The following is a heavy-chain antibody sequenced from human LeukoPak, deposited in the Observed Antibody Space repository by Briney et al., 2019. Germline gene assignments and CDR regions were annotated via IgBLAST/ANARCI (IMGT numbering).Heavy chain of an antibody. CDR2: INAGNGNT. D-gene: IGHD6-13*01. CDR3: ARLRGRLAAAGLIDP. Sequence: ASVKVSCKASGYTFTSYAMHWVRQAPGQRLEWMGWINAGNGNTKYSQKFQGRVTITRDTSASTAYMELSSLRSEDTAVYYCARLRGRLAAAGLIDPWGQGTLVTVSS. J-gene: IGHJ5*02. V-gene: IGHV1-3*01. CDR1: GYTFTSYA.